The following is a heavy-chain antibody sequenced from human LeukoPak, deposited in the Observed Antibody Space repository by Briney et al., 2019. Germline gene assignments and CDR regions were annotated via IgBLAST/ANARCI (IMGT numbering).Heavy chain of an antibody. J-gene: IGHJ4*02. CDR3: AKDYDYGGNSGILDY. V-gene: IGHV3-43*01. CDR1: GFTPEDYT. D-gene: IGHD4-23*01. CDR2: ISWDGGST. Sequence: GGSLRLSCAASGFTPEDYTTHTVRQPPGKGLEWVSHISWDGGSTEYADSVKGRFTISRDNNKNSLYLQVSSPRTEDTAFYYCAKDYDYGGNSGILDYWGQGTLVTVSS.